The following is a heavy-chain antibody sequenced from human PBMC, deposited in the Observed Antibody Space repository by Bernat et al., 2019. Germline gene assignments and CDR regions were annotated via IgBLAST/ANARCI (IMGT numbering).Heavy chain of an antibody. CDR1: GFTFSSYW. D-gene: IGHD4-23*01. V-gene: IGHV3-74*01. CDR2: INSDGSST. J-gene: IGHJ6*03. CDR3: AREGGVKLPTYYYYMDV. Sequence: EVQLAESGGGLVQPGGSLRLSCAASGFTFSSYWMHWVRQAPGKGLVWVSRINSDGSSTSYADSVKGRFTISRDNAKNTLYLQMNSLRAEDTAVYYCAREGGVKLPTYYYYMDVWGKGTTVTVSS.